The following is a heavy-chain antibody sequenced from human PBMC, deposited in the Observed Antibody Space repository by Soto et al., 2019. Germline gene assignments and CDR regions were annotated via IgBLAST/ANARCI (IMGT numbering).Heavy chain of an antibody. V-gene: IGHV4-34*01. CDR3: ARVSIVAVVAAPANDAFDI. CDR1: GGSFSGYY. CDR2: INHSGST. J-gene: IGHJ3*02. Sequence: SETLSLTCAVYGGSFSGYYWSWIRQPPGKGLEWIGEINHSGSTNYNPSLKSRVTISVDTSKNQFSLKLSSVTAADTAVYYCARVSIVAVVAAPANDAFDIWGQGTMVTVSS. D-gene: IGHD2-15*01.